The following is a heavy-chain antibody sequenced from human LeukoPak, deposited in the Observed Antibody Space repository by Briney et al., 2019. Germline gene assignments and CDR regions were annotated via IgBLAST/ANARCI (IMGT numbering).Heavy chain of an antibody. V-gene: IGHV3-23*01. CDR1: GFTFSSYA. CDR2: ISGSGGST. CDR3: AKHSGSYYYYYYMDV. J-gene: IGHJ6*03. D-gene: IGHD1-26*01. Sequence: GGSLRLSCAASGFTFSSYAMSWVRQAPGKGLEWVSAISGSGGSTYYADSVKGRFTISRDNSKNTLYLQMNSLRAEDTAVYYCAKHSGSYYYYYYMDVWGKGTTVTVSS.